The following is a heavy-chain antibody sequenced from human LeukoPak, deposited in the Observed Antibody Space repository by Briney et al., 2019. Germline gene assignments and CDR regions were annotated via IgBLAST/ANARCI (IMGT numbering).Heavy chain of an antibody. CDR3: ARDRGFAVYY. Sequence: PGGSLRLSCAASGFTFSSYSMDWVRQAPGKGLEWVSSISSSSSYIYYADSVKGRFTISRDNAKNSLYLQMNSLRAEDTAVYYCARDRGFAVYYWGQGTLVTVSS. D-gene: IGHD3-16*01. J-gene: IGHJ4*02. CDR2: ISSSSSYI. V-gene: IGHV3-21*01. CDR1: GFTFSSYS.